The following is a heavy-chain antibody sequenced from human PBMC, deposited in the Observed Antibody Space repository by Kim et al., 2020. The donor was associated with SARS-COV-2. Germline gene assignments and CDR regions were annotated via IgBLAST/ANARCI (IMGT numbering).Heavy chain of an antibody. CDR2: ISAYNGNT. J-gene: IGHJ5*02. Sequence: ASVKVSCKASGYTFTSYGISWVRQAPGQGLEWMGWISAYNGNTNYAQKLQGRVTMTTDTSTSTAYMELRSLRSDDTAVYYCARDLSLTGTKQSWFDPWGQGTLVTVSS. V-gene: IGHV1-18*01. D-gene: IGHD1-20*01. CDR1: GYTFTSYG. CDR3: ARDLSLTGTKQSWFDP.